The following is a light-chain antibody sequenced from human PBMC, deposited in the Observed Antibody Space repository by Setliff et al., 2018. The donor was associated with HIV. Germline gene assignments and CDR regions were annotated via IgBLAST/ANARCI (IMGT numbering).Light chain of an antibody. V-gene: IGLV7-46*01. CDR3: FLSYSAARRV. CDR1: TGAVTSGHY. CDR2: DTN. Sequence: QAVVTQEPSLTVSPGGTVTLTCGSSTGAVTSGHYPYWFQQKPGQAPRTPIYDTNNKHSWTPARFSGSLLGGKAALTLSGAQPEDEAAYYCFLSYSAARRVFGGGTKVTV. J-gene: IGLJ3*02.